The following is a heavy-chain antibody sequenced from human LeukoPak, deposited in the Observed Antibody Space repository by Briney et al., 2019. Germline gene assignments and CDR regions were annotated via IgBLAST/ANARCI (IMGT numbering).Heavy chain of an antibody. V-gene: IGHV3-74*01. CDR3: VTFYETY. Sequence: GGSLRLSCAASGTYWMHWVRQAPGKGLVWVSHINSDGSWTGYADSVKGRFTISKDNAKNTVSLQMNNLRAEDTAVYYCVTFYETYWGRGTLITVSS. CDR2: INSDGSWT. D-gene: IGHD2/OR15-2a*01. J-gene: IGHJ4*02. CDR1: GTYW.